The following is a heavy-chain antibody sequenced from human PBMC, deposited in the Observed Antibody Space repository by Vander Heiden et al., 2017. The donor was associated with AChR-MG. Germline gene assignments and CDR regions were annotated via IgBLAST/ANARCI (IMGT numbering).Heavy chain of an antibody. J-gene: IGHJ6*02. Sequence: EVQLVESGGGVARPGGSLRLSCAASGFKFDDYAMTWVRRAPGKGLEWVAGINWNAGSVVYVDSVKGRFTISRDNARNSLYLQMNSLTAEDTALYHCVRIDDYNYYGMDVWGQGTTVTVSS. CDR3: VRIDDYNYYGMDV. CDR1: GFKFDDYA. CDR2: INWNAGSV. V-gene: IGHV3-20*01.